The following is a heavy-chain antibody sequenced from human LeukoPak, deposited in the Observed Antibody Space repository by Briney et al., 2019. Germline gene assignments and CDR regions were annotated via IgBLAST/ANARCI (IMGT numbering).Heavy chain of an antibody. Sequence: GGSLRLSCTASGFVFSAYEMNWVRQAPGKGLEWVSYISKSDDILYYEDSVKGRFTISRDNAKNSLYLQMNSLRAEDTAVYYCARGARYCTSTSCSSLRAVDIWGQGTMVTVSS. J-gene: IGHJ3*02. V-gene: IGHV3-48*03. CDR2: ISKSDDIL. CDR3: ARGARYCTSTSCSSLRAVDI. D-gene: IGHD2-2*01. CDR1: GFVFSAYE.